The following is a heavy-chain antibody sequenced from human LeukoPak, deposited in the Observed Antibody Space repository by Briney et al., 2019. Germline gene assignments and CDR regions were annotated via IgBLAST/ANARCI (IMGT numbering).Heavy chain of an antibody. J-gene: IGHJ4*02. D-gene: IGHD6-19*01. CDR2: IKQDASEK. Sequence: GGSLRLSCAASGFTFSDYYMSWVRQAPGKGLEWVANIKQDASEKYYVDSVKGRFTISRDSAENSLYLQTNNLRAEDTAVYYCAREWSSGWPLKYYFDYWGQGTLVTVSS. CDR3: AREWSSGWPLKYYFDY. CDR1: GFTFSDYY. V-gene: IGHV3-7*03.